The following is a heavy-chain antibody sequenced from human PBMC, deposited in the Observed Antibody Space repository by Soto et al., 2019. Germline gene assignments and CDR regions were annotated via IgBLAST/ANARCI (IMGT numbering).Heavy chain of an antibody. Sequence: GGSLRLSCAASGFTFSSYSMNWVRQAPGKGLEWVSSISSSSSYIYYADSVKGRFTISRDNAKNSLYLQMNSLRAEDTAVYYCARDIVVVVAAIDYYYYGMDVWGQGTTVTVSS. D-gene: IGHD2-15*01. CDR2: ISSSSSYI. V-gene: IGHV3-21*01. CDR3: ARDIVVVVAAIDYYYYGMDV. CDR1: GFTFSSYS. J-gene: IGHJ6*02.